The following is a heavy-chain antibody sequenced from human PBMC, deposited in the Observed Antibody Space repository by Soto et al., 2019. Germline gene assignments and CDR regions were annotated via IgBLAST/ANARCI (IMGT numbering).Heavy chain of an antibody. D-gene: IGHD3-10*01. CDR2: ISYDGSNK. J-gene: IGHJ4*02. CDR3: ARDGYYFDY. CDR1: GFTFSSYA. Sequence: LGGSLRLSCAASGFTFSSYAMHWVRQAPGKGLEWVAVISYDGSNKYYADSVKGRFTISRDNSKNTLYLQMNSLRAEDTAVYYCARDGYYFDYWGQGTLVTVSS. V-gene: IGHV3-30-3*01.